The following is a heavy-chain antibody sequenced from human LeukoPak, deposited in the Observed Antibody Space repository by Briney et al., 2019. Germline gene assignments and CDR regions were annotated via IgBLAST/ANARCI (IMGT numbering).Heavy chain of an antibody. CDR1: GFTVSSNY. CDR2: ICSGGRT. CDR3: ARYLRRDGRNVAALGFDI. J-gene: IGHJ3*02. V-gene: IGHV3-66*01. D-gene: IGHD5-24*01. Sequence: GGSLRLSCAASGFTVSSNYMSWVRQAPGQGLEWVSVICSGGRTYYADSVKGRFTIPRDNSKNTLNLQMNSLRAEETAVYYCARYLRRDGRNVAALGFDIWGQGTMVTVSS.